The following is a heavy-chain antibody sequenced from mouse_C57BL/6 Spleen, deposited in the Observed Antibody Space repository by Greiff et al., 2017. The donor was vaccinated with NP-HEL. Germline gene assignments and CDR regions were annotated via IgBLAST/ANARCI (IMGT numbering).Heavy chain of an antibody. CDR2: ISSGSSTI. CDR3: SRSGYLYYCDY. V-gene: IGHV5-17*01. Sequence: EVQLVESGGGLVKPGGSLKLSCAASGFTFSDYGMHWVRQAPEKGLEWVAYISSGSSTIYYADTVKGRFTISRDNAKNNLFLQMTILSSEDTAMYYCSRSGYLYYCDYWGQGTTLTVSS. CDR1: GFTFSDYG. D-gene: IGHD2-2*01. J-gene: IGHJ2*01.